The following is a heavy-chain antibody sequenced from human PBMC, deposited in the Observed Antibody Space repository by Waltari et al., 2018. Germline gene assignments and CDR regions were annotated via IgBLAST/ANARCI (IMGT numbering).Heavy chain of an antibody. V-gene: IGHV4-34*01. CDR1: GGSFSGYY. Sequence: QLQQWGAGPLKPSETLSLTCAVYGGSFSGYYWSWIRQPPGKGREWIGEINHSGSTNYNPSLKSRVTISVDTSKNQFSLKLSSVTAADTAVYYCARGHVFGVVLGYWGQGTLVTVSS. CDR3: ARGHVFGVVLGY. J-gene: IGHJ4*02. CDR2: INHSGST. D-gene: IGHD3-3*01.